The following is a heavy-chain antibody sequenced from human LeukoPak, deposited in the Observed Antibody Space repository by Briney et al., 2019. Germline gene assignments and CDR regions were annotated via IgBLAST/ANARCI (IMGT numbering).Heavy chain of an antibody. CDR2: IYYSVST. Sequence: SETLSLTCTVSGGSIIISSYYWGWIRQPPGKGLEWIGSIYYSVSTYYNPSLKSRVTISVDTSKNQFSLKLSSVTAADTAVYYCARVIPAAMLDYWGQGTMVTVSS. D-gene: IGHD2-2*01. V-gene: IGHV4-39*07. CDR3: ARVIPAAMLDY. J-gene: IGHJ4*02. CDR1: GGSIIISSYY.